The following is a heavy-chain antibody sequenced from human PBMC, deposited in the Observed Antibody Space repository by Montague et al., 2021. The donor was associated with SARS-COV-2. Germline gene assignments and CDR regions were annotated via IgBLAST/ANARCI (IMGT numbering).Heavy chain of an antibody. CDR2: IYWDDDK. D-gene: IGHD4-17*01. CDR3: ARSYGDYLFDY. CDR1: GFSLSTSGAG. J-gene: IGHJ4*02. Sequence: PALVKPTQTLTLTCTFSGFSLSTSGAGVGWIRQPPGKALEWLALIYWDDDKPYSPSLKSRLTITKDTSKNQVVLTMTNMDPGDTATYYCARSYGDYLFDYWGQGTLVTVSS. V-gene: IGHV2-5*02.